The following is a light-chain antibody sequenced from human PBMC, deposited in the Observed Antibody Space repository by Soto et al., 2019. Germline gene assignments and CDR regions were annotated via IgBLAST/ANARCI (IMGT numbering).Light chain of an antibody. J-gene: IGKJ5*01. CDR2: LGS. CDR3: MQAVQTVPIT. Sequence: DIVVTQSPLSLPVAPGEPASVTCRSIQSLLHRNGYNYLDWYLQRPGQSPQLLIYLGSNRASGVPDRFSGSGSGTFFTLTISRVEAEDIGVYYCMQAVQTVPITFGQGTRLEIK. V-gene: IGKV2-28*01. CDR1: QSLLHRNGYNY.